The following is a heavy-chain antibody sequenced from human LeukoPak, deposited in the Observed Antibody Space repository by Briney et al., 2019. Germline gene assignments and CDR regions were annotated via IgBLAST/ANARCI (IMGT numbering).Heavy chain of an antibody. CDR2: ISSSGSTI. CDR1: TLTFTNYA. CDR3: ARDKQLSFDY. D-gene: IGHD6-13*01. J-gene: IGHJ4*02. Sequence: GGSLRLSCTASTLTFTNYAMSWVRQAQGKGLEWVSYISSSGSTIYYADSVKGRFTISRDNAKNSLYLQMNSLRAEDTAVYYCARDKQLSFDYWGQGTLVTVSS. V-gene: IGHV3-48*03.